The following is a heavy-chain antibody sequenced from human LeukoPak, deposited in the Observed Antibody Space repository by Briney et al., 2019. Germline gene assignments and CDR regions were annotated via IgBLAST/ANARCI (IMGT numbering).Heavy chain of an antibody. Sequence: GGSLRLSCAASGFTFNHAWMSWVRQVPGKGLKWVGQTVSEIDGGTTDYAAPVKGRFTISRDDSKSTLYLQMNSLKIEDTAVYYCTTDEDWNYARKDDWGQGATVIVSS. V-gene: IGHV3-15*04. CDR3: TTDEDWNYARKDD. D-gene: IGHD1-7*01. J-gene: IGHJ6*02. CDR1: GFTFNHAW. CDR2: TVSEIDGGTT.